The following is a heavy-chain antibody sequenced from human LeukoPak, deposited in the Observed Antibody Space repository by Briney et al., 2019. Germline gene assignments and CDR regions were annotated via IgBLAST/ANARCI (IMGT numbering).Heavy chain of an antibody. V-gene: IGHV4-59*01. CDR3: ASTANYYGSGSYYKN. CDR1: GGSITSYY. CDR2: IYYSGST. D-gene: IGHD3-10*01. Sequence: PSETLSLTCTVSGGSITSYYWSWIRQPPGKGLEWIGNIYYSGSTNYNPSLKSRVTISIDTSKNQFSLKLSSVTAADTAVYHCASTANYYGSGSYYKNWGQGTLVTVSS. J-gene: IGHJ4*02.